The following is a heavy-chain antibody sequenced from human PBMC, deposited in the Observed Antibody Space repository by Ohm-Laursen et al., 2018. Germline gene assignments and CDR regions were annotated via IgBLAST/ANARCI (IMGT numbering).Heavy chain of an antibody. Sequence: SLRLSCTAPGFTFTSYAMSWVRQAPGKGLEWVSAISGGGGSTYHADSVKGRLTISRDTSKKTLYLQMNSLRAEDTAVYYCAIQRGVWYFDLWGRGTLVTVSS. J-gene: IGHJ2*01. CDR3: AIQRGVWYFDL. CDR2: ISGGGGST. V-gene: IGHV3-23*01. CDR1: GFTFTSYA. D-gene: IGHD3-16*01.